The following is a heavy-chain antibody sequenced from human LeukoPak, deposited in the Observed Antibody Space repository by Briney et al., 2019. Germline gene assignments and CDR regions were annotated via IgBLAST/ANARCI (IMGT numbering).Heavy chain of an antibody. D-gene: IGHD6-13*01. V-gene: IGHV1-69*05. J-gene: IGHJ4*02. CDR1: GGTFSSYA. CDR3: ARGGYSSSWYEIDY. CDR2: IIPIFGTA. Sequence: GASVKVSCKASGGTFSSYAISWVRQAPGQGLEWMGGIIPIFGTANYAQKFQGRVTTTTDESTSTAYMELSSLRSEDTAVYYCARGGYSSSWYEIDYWGQGTLVTVSS.